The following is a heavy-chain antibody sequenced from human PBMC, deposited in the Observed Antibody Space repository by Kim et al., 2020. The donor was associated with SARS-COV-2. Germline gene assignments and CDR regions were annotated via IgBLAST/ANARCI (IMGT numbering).Heavy chain of an antibody. CDR2: IWYDGSNK. D-gene: IGHD3-10*01. CDR3: ARAGDGMDV. V-gene: IGHV3-33*01. CDR1: GFTFSSYG. J-gene: IGHJ6*02. Sequence: GGSLRLSCAASGFTFSSYGMHGVRQAPGKGLEWVAVIWYDGSNKYYADSVKGRFTISRDNSKNTLYLQMNSLRAEDTAVYYCARAGDGMDVWGQGTTVTVSS.